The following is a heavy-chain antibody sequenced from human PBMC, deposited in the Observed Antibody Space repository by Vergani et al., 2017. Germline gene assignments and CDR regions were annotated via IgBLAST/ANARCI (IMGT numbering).Heavy chain of an antibody. Sequence: QVQLQESGPGLVKPSQTLSLTCTVSGGSISSGGYYWSWIRQPPGKGLEWIGYIYYSGSTYYNPSLKSRVTISVDTSKNQFSLKLSSVTDADTAVYYCARDRMVYGSGSNRVWYFDLWGRGTLVTVSS. CDR2: IYYSGST. CDR3: ARDRMVYGSGSNRVWYFDL. V-gene: IGHV4-31*03. J-gene: IGHJ2*01. D-gene: IGHD3-10*01. CDR1: GGSISSGGYY.